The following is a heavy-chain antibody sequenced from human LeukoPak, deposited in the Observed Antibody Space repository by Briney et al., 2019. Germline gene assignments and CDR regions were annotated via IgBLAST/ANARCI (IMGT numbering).Heavy chain of an antibody. D-gene: IGHD2-2*01. Sequence: PSETLSLTCTVSGYSISSGYYWVWIRQTPGKGLEWIGSIYRSGSTNYNPSLKSRVTISVDTSKNQFSLKVNSVTAADTALYYCARGDCSSTICYSPMDVWGEGTTVTVSS. CDR2: IYRSGST. CDR1: GYSISSGYY. J-gene: IGHJ6*03. CDR3: ARGDCSSTICYSPMDV. V-gene: IGHV4-38-2*02.